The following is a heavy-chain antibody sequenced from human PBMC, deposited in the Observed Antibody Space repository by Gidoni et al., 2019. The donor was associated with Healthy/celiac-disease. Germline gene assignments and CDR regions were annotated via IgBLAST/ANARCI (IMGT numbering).Heavy chain of an antibody. V-gene: IGHV5-51*01. CDR3: ARRDMDWVNWFDP. CDR1: GDSFTSYW. J-gene: IGHJ5*02. Sequence: EVQLVQSGAEVKKPGEALKISCKGSGDSFTSYWIGWVRQMPGKGLEWMGCIYPSDSSTSYSPSFQGQVTISADKSISTAYLQWSSLKASDTAMYYCARRDMDWVNWFDPWGQGTLVTVSS. D-gene: IGHD3-9*01. CDR2: IYPSDSST.